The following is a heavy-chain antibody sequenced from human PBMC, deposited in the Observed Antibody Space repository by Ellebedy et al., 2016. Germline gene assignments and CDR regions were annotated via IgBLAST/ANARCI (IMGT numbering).Heavy chain of an antibody. CDR1: GFTFSSST. D-gene: IGHD3-3*01. V-gene: IGHV3-23*01. Sequence: GESLKISXAASGFTFSSSTMSWVRQAPGKGLEWVSSISASGGSTYYADSVKGRFTISRDNAKNTLYLQMNSLRVEDMAVYYCVRSDWFDPWGQGTLVTVSS. CDR3: VRSDWFDP. CDR2: ISASGGST. J-gene: IGHJ5*02.